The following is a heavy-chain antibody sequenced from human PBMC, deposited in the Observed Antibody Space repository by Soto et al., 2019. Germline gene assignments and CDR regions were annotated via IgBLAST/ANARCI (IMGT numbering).Heavy chain of an antibody. Sequence: ASVKVSCKASGYTFTSYYMHWLRQAPGRGLEWMGIINPSGGSTSYAQKFQGRVTMTRDTSTSTVYMELSSLRSEDTAVYYCASIQLRLTDAFDIWGQGTMVTVSS. CDR2: INPSGGST. J-gene: IGHJ3*02. CDR1: GYTFTSYY. CDR3: ASIQLRLTDAFDI. V-gene: IGHV1-46*03. D-gene: IGHD5-12*01.